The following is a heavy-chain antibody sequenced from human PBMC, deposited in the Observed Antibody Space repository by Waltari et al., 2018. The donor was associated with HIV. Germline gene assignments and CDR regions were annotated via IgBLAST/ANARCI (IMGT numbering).Heavy chain of an antibody. D-gene: IGHD3-10*01. CDR3: AKDSSRVLWFGESLAS. Sequence: QVQMVESGGGVVQPGRSLRLSCAAFGFSFRSPGLHWVRQSPGKGLEWVALVSDDGTKRFYAESVKGRFIISRDKSKKTIDLQMNRLRPDDTGVYFCAKDSSRVLWFGESLASWGQGTLIRVSP. CDR1: GFSFRSPG. J-gene: IGHJ4*02. CDR2: VSDDGTKR. V-gene: IGHV3-30*18.